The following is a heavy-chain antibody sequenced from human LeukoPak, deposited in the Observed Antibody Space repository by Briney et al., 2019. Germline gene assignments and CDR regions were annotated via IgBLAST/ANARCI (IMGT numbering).Heavy chain of an antibody. CDR3: ARARFGRGVYSPILQDYYYYMDV. CDR1: GGSISSSSCY. J-gene: IGHJ6*03. V-gene: IGHV4-39*01. CDR2: IYYSGST. Sequence: SETLSLTCTVSGGSISSSSCYWGWIRQPPGKGLEWIGSIYYSGSTYYNPSLKSRVTISVDTSKNQFSLKLSSVTAADTAVYYCARARFGRGVYSPILQDYYYYMDVWGKGTTVTVSS. D-gene: IGHD3-9*01.